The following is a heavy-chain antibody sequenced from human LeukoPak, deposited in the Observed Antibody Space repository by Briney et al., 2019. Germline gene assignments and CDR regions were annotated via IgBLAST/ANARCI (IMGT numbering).Heavy chain of an antibody. CDR3: ARDRPDPYYYDSSGYYDWFDP. J-gene: IGHJ5*02. D-gene: IGHD3-22*01. V-gene: IGHV1-46*01. CDR2: INPSGGST. CDR1: GYTFTSYY. Sequence: ASVKVSCKASGYTFTSYYMHWVRQAPGQGLGWMGIINPSGGSTSYAQKFQGRVTMTRDTSTSTVYMELSSLRSEDTAVYYCARDRPDPYYYDSSGYYDWFDPWGQGTLVTVSS.